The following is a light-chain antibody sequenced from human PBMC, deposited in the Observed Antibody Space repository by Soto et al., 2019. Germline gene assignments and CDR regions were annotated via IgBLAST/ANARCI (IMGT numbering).Light chain of an antibody. CDR2: DVT. CDR3: GSYTSSSTLEMV. CDR1: SSYVGVYYY. V-gene: IGLV2-14*03. J-gene: IGLJ3*02. Sequence: QSALTQPASVSGSPGQSIIISCTGTSSYVGVYYYVSWFQQHPGKAPKLMIYDVTARPSGVSNRFSGSMSGNTASLTISGLQAEDEADYYCGSYTSSSTLEMVFGGGTKLTVL.